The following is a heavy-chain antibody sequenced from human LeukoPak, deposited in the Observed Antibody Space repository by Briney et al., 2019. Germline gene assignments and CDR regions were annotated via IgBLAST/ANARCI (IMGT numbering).Heavy chain of an antibody. D-gene: IGHD2-2*01. CDR2: INPSGGST. J-gene: IGHJ4*02. CDR3: ARDPTSRDYLDY. Sequence: ASVKVSCKASGYTFTSYYMHWVRQAPGQGLEWMGIINPSGGSTSYAQKFQGRVTMTRDTSISTAYMELSRLRSDDTAVYYCARDPTSRDYLDYWGQGTLVTVSS. CDR1: GYTFTSYY. V-gene: IGHV1-46*01.